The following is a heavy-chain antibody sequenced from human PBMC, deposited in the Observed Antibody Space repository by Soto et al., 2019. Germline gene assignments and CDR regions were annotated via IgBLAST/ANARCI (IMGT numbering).Heavy chain of an antibody. J-gene: IGHJ3*02. CDR1: GFTFDDYA. Sequence: DVQLVESGGGLVQPGRSLRLSCAASGFTFDDYAMHWVRQAPGKGLEWVSGISWNSGSIGYADSVKGRFTISRDNAKNSLYLQMNSLRAEDTALYYCAKELSGDAFDIWGQGTMVTVSS. CDR3: AKELSGDAFDI. V-gene: IGHV3-9*01. D-gene: IGHD6-25*01. CDR2: ISWNSGSI.